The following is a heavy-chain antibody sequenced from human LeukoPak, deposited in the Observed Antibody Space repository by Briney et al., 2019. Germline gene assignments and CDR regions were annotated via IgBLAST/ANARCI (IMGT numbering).Heavy chain of an antibody. CDR2: IYYSGST. D-gene: IGHD3-3*01. CDR1: GGSISSYY. J-gene: IGHJ4*02. CDR3: ARAKDDFWSGYFD. V-gene: IGHV4-59*01. Sequence: SETLSLTCTVSGGSISSYYWSWIRQPPGKGLERIGYIYYSGSTNYNPSLKSRVTISVDTSKNQFSLKLSSVTAADTAVYYCARAKDDFWSGYFDWGQGTLVTVSS.